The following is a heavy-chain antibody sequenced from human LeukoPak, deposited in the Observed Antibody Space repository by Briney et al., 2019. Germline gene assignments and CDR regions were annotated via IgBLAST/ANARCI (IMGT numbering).Heavy chain of an antibody. Sequence: GASVKVSCKASGYTFTTYDINWVRQATGQGLEWMGWMNPNTGDTGYAQKFQGRVTLTRNTSISTAYMELSSLRSEDTAVYYCARGARGYYDFWSGHIEGFDYWGQGTLVTVSS. CDR3: ARGARGYYDFWSGHIEGFDY. J-gene: IGHJ4*02. V-gene: IGHV1-8*03. D-gene: IGHD3-3*01. CDR1: GYTFTTYD. CDR2: MNPNTGDT.